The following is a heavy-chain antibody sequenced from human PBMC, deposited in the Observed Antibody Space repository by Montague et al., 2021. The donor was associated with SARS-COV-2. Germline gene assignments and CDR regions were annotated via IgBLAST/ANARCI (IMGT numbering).Heavy chain of an antibody. J-gene: IGHJ4*02. V-gene: IGHV4-59*01. CDR3: ARAVVGAKTATIES. CDR2: MHSTGST. D-gene: IGHD2-15*01. Sequence: SETLSLTCSVSGGSINNYFWSWIRQSPGKGLEWVGYMHSTGSTAYNPSLKSRVIISVDTSKTHISLKLSSVSAADTALYYCARAVVGAKTATIESWGQGTLVTVSS. CDR1: GGSINNYF.